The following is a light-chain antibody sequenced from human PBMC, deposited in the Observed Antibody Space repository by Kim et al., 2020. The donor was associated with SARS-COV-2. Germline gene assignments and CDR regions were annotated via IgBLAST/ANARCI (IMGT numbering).Light chain of an antibody. V-gene: IGKV1-27*01. CDR3: QKYDGAPWT. J-gene: IGKJ1*01. Sequence: ASVGDGVTLTCRARQDIGHYLAWYQQKPGKVPKLLISDASTLRSGVPSRFSGSGSGTDFTLTINSLQPEDVATYYCQKYDGAPWTFGQGTKVDIK. CDR2: DAS. CDR1: QDIGHY.